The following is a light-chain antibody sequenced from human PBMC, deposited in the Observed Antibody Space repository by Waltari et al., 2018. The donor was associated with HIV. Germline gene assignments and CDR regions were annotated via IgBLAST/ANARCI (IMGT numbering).Light chain of an antibody. J-gene: IGLJ2*01. Sequence: QSALTQPPSASGSPGQSVTISCTGTSSDVGGYKYVSWYQQHPGKAPKLMIYEVNKRPSGVPDRFFGSKSGNTASLTVSGLQAEDEADYYCSSYADNNSVLFGGGTKLTVL. CDR2: EVN. V-gene: IGLV2-8*01. CDR3: SSYADNNSVL. CDR1: SSDVGGYKY.